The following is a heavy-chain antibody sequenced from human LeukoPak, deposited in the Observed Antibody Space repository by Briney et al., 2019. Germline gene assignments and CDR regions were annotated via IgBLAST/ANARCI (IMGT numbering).Heavy chain of an antibody. CDR3: ASEYKYDSSGANAFDI. D-gene: IGHD3-22*01. J-gene: IGHJ3*02. V-gene: IGHV1-2*02. Sequence: ASVKVSCKASGYTFTGHYIHWVRQAPRQGLEWMGWIHPNTGGTKYAQKFQGRVTMTRDTSSSTAYMELSSLRSAETAVYYCASEYKYDSSGANAFDIWGQGTMVTVSS. CDR2: IHPNTGGT. CDR1: GYTFTGHY.